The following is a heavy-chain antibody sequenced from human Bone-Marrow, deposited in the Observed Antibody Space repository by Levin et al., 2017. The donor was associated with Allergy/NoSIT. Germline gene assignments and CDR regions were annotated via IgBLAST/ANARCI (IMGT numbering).Heavy chain of an antibody. V-gene: IGHV4-39*01. J-gene: IGHJ6*02. CDR1: GGSINSSTYF. D-gene: IGHD2-2*01. CDR2: AYYLRYSGST. CDR3: GRLTGCSSASCYDGHVDV. Sequence: PSETLSLTCSVSGGSINSSTYFWVWIRRSPGKGLEWIGNAYYLRYSGSTYYNPSLKSRVTLSFDTPRSQFSLRLSSVTAADSAVYYCGRLTGCSSASCYDGHVDVWGQGTTVTVSS.